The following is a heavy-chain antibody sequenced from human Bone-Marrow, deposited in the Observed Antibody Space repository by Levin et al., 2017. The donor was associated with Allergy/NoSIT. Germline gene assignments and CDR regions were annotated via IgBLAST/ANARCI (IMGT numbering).Heavy chain of an antibody. J-gene: IGHJ6*02. Sequence: SETLSLTCTVSGGSISSSSYNWGWIRQPPGKGLEWIGTIYYSGSTYYNPSLKSRVTISIDMSKNQFSLKLSSVTAADTAVYYCAREVAYDGPSDYSGMDVWGQGTTVTVSS. D-gene: IGHD5-12*01. CDR2: IYYSGST. CDR3: AREVAYDGPSDYSGMDV. CDR1: GGSISSSSYN. V-gene: IGHV4-39*07.